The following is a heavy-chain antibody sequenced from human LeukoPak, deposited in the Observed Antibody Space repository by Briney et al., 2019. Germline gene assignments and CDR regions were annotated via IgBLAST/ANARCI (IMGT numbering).Heavy chain of an antibody. CDR2: ISFDGTNK. V-gene: IGHV3-30-3*01. J-gene: IGHJ3*02. Sequence: PGRSLRLSCAASGFTFSTSAMHWVRQAPGRGLEWVAVISFDGTNKYYTDSVKGRFIISRDNSKDTLYVQMNSLRAEDTAVYYCARDPKGGFSYGWGALDIWGQGTMVTVSS. D-gene: IGHD5-18*01. CDR1: GFTFSTSA. CDR3: ARDPKGGFSYGWGALDI.